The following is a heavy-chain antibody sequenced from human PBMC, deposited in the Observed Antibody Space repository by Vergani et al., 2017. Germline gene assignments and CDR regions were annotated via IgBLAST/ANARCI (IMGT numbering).Heavy chain of an antibody. J-gene: IGHJ3*01. CDR2: IRPYTGHT. Sequence: QVQLVQSGAELKKPGASVSVSCKGSSHTFQTYGISWVRQAPGKGLEWMAWIRPYTGHTIYAQKFQDRVTMTADTSTITAYMELRSLRSDDTAVYFCARVAPSNSEVTPTAFDVWGQGTMVTVSS. V-gene: IGHV1-18*01. D-gene: IGHD1-1*01. CDR3: ARVAPSNSEVTPTAFDV. CDR1: SHTFQTYG.